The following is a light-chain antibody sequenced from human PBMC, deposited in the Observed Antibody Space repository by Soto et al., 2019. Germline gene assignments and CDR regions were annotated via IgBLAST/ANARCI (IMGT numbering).Light chain of an antibody. CDR1: SSDVGGYNY. CDR3: SSYTSSSTLV. J-gene: IGLJ1*01. Sequence: QSALTQPASVSGSPGQSITISCTGTSSDVGGYNYVSWYQQHPGKAPKLMIFKVSNRPSGVSNRFSGPKSGNTASLTISELQAEDEADYYCSSYTSSSTLVFGTGTKVT. CDR2: KVS. V-gene: IGLV2-14*01.